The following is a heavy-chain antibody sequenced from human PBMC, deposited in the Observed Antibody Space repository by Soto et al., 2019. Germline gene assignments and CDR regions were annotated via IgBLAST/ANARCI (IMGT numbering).Heavy chain of an antibody. Sequence: GSLRLSCAASGFTFSSYAMHWVRQAPGKGLEWVAVISYDGSNKYYADSVKGRFTISRDNSKNTLYLQMNSLRAEDTAVYYCARGGPVVVVAATHYFDYWGQGTLVTVSS. D-gene: IGHD2-15*01. V-gene: IGHV3-30-3*01. CDR1: GFTFSSYA. CDR3: ARGGPVVVVAATHYFDY. J-gene: IGHJ4*02. CDR2: ISYDGSNK.